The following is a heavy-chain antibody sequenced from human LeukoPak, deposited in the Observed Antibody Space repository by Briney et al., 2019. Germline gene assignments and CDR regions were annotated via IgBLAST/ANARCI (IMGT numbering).Heavy chain of an antibody. J-gene: IGHJ5*02. D-gene: IGHD6-13*01. CDR3: ARGYSSSWYFNWFDP. V-gene: IGHV4-4*07. Sequence: SETLSLTCTVSGGSTSSYFWTWIRQPAGKGLEWIGRIYISGSSNYNPSLKSRVTISVDTSKNQFSLKLSSVTAADTAVYYCARGYSSSWYFNWFDPWGKGTLVTVSS. CDR2: IYISGSS. CDR1: GGSTSSYF.